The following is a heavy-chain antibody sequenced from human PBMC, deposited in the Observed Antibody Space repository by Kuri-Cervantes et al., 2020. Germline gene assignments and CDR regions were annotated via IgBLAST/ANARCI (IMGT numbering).Heavy chain of an antibody. V-gene: IGHV2-5*01. CDR3: AHRPVTTVTNNWFDP. J-gene: IGHJ5*02. D-gene: IGHD4-17*01. CDR1: GFSLSTSGVG. Sequence: SGPTLVKPTQTLTLTCTFSGFSLSTSGVGVGWIRQPPGKALEWLALIYWNDDKRYSPSPKSRLTITKDTSKNQVVLTMTNMDPVDTATYYCAHRPVTTVTNNWFDPWGQETLVTVSS. CDR2: IYWNDDK.